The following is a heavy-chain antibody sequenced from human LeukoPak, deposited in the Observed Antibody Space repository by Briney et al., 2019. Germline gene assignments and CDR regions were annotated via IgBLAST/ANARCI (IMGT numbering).Heavy chain of an antibody. V-gene: IGHV1-69*13. J-gene: IGHJ5*02. CDR2: IIPIFGTA. CDR1: GYTFTSYA. Sequence: SVKVSCKASGYTFTSYAISWVRQAPGQGLEWMGGIIPIFGTANYAQKFQGRVTITADESTSTAYMELSSLRSEDTAVYYCARDGFDFGVVKEFDPWGQGTLVTVSS. D-gene: IGHD3-3*01. CDR3: ARDGFDFGVVKEFDP.